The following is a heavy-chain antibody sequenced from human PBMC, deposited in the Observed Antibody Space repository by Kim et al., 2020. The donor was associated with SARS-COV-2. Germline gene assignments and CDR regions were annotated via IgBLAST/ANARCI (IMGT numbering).Heavy chain of an antibody. CDR1: GGSFSGYY. Sequence: SETLSLTCAVYGGSFSGYYWSWIRQPPGKGLEWIGEINHSGSTNYNPSLKSRVTISVDTSKNQFSLKLSSVTAADTAVYYCARGIFLHCSSTSCKEIWFDPWGQGTLVTVSS. D-gene: IGHD2-2*01. V-gene: IGHV4-34*01. CDR2: INHSGST. CDR3: ARGIFLHCSSTSCKEIWFDP. J-gene: IGHJ5*02.